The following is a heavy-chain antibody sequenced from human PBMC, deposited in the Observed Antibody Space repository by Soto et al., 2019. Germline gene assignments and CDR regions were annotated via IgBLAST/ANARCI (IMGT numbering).Heavy chain of an antibody. D-gene: IGHD2-2*01. CDR1: GYTLTELS. V-gene: IGHV1-24*01. CDR3: ATGGYVVVPAEDWFDP. CDR2: FDPEDGET. J-gene: IGHJ5*02. Sequence: ASVKVSCKVSGYTLTELSMHWVRQAPGKGLEWMGGFDPEDGETIYAQKFQGRVTMTEDTSTDTAYMELSSLRSEDTAVYYCATGGYVVVPAEDWFDPWGQGTLVTVSS.